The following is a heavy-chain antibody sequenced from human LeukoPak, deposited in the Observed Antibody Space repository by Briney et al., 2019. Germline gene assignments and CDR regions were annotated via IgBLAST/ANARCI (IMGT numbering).Heavy chain of an antibody. D-gene: IGHD3-3*01. CDR1: GGSFSGYY. V-gene: IGHV4-34*01. CDR3: ARGGGQYYDFWSGLGGDWFDP. J-gene: IGHJ5*02. Sequence: SETLSLTCAVYGGSFSGYYWSWIRQPPGKGLEWIGEINHSGSTNYNPSLKSRVTISVDTSKNQFSLKLSSVTAADTAVYYCARGGGQYYDFWSGLGGDWFDPWGQGTLVTVSS. CDR2: INHSGST.